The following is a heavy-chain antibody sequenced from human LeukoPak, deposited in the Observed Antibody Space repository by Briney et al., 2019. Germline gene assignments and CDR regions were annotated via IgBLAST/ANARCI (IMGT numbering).Heavy chain of an antibody. V-gene: IGHV4-4*07. CDR1: GDSISSYY. Sequence: PSETLSLTCTVSGDSISSYYWSWIRQPAGKGLEWIGRIQPSGSTNYNPSLKSRVTLSVDTSKNQFSLKLSSVTAADTAVYYCARGPPPDFDYWGRRTLVTVSS. J-gene: IGHJ4*02. CDR2: IQPSGST. CDR3: ARGPPPDFDY.